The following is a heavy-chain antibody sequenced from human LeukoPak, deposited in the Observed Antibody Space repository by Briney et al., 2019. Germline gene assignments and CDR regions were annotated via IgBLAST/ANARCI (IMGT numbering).Heavy chain of an antibody. CDR1: GYTFTSYD. CDR3: ARETSGYDPPNFDY. J-gene: IGHJ4*02. CDR2: MNPNSGNT. D-gene: IGHD5-12*01. Sequence: ASVKVSCKASGYTFTSYDINWVRQATGQGLEWMGWMNPNSGNTGYAQKFQGRVTMTRNTSISTAYMELSSLRSEDTAVYYCARETSGYDPPNFDYWGQGTLVTVSS. V-gene: IGHV1-8*01.